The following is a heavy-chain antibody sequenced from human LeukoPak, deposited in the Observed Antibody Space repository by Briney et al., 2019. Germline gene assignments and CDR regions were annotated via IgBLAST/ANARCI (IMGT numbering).Heavy chain of an antibody. CDR3: ARDADSGSYYRAFDI. J-gene: IGHJ3*02. D-gene: IGHD1-26*01. V-gene: IGHV4-4*02. CDR1: GGSISRCNW. Sequence: SETLSLTCAVSGGSISRCNWWSWVRQPPGEGLEWIGEIYHSGSTNYNPSLKSRVTISVDKSKNQFSLKLSSVTAADTAVYYCARDADSGSYYRAFDIWGQGTMVTVSS. CDR2: IYHSGST.